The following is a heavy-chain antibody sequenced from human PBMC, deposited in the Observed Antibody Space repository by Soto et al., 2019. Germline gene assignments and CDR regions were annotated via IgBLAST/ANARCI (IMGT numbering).Heavy chain of an antibody. D-gene: IGHD3-22*01. CDR2: IIPISGTT. Sequence: GXSVKVSCKASGGTFSSYAISWVRQASVRGLEWMGGIIPISGTTNYAQKLQGRVAITADESTNTAYVELSSLRSEDTAVYYCARTGPYYDSRGPLGYGMDVWGQGTTVTVSS. V-gene: IGHV1-69*01. CDR3: ARTGPYYDSRGPLGYGMDV. CDR1: GGTFSSYA. J-gene: IGHJ6*02.